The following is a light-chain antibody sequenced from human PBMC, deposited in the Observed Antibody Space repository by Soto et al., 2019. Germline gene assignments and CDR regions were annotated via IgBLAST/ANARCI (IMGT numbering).Light chain of an antibody. CDR3: QQYNNWPFLT. V-gene: IGKV3-15*01. CDR2: GAS. J-gene: IGKJ4*01. Sequence: EIVMTQSPAPLSVSPGERATLSCRASQSVSSNLAWYQQKPGQAPRLLIYGASTRATGSPARVSGGGSGTEFTLTISSLQSEDFAVYYCQQYNNWPFLTFGGGTKVEIK. CDR1: QSVSSN.